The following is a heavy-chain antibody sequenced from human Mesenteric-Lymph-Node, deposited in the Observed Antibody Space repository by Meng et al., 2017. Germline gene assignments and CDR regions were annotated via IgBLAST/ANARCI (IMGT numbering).Heavy chain of an antibody. V-gene: IGHV4-39*01. D-gene: IGHD3-10*01. J-gene: IGHJ4*02. Sequence: QLQLQESGPGLVKPPETPPLTCTACGGSIRSSTYYWGWIRQPPGKGLAWIGSIYYSGRTYYNPSLKSRVTMSVDTSKNQFSLKLSSVTAADTAVYYCARLWFGERPPDYWGQGTLVTVSS. CDR2: IYYSGRT. CDR1: GGSIRSSTYY. CDR3: ARLWFGERPPDY.